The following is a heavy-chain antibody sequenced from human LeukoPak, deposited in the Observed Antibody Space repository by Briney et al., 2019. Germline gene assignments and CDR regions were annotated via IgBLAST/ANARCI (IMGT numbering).Heavy chain of an antibody. D-gene: IGHD5-12*01. V-gene: IGHV1-69*13. Sequence: ASVKVSCKASGGTFSSYAISWVRQAPGQGLEWMGGVIPIFGTANYAQKFQGRVTITADESTSTAYMELSSLRSEDTAVYYCATPSRGYDFLYYFDYWGQGTLVTVSS. CDR1: GGTFSSYA. CDR2: VIPIFGTA. CDR3: ATPSRGYDFLYYFDY. J-gene: IGHJ4*02.